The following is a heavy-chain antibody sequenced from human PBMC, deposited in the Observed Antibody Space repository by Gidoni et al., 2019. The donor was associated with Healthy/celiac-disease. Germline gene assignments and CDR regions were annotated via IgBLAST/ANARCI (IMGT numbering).Heavy chain of an antibody. CDR1: GYPFTSSG. CDR2: ISAYNGNT. Sequence: QLQLVQSGAEVKKPGASVKVSCKASGYPFTSSGISWVRQAPGQGLEWMGWISAYNGNTNYAQKLQGRVTMTTDTSTSTAYMELRSLRSDDTAVYYCARSEGNYDSSGYPPDYWGQGTLVTVSS. CDR3: ARSEGNYDSSGYPPDY. V-gene: IGHV1-18*01. J-gene: IGHJ4*02. D-gene: IGHD3-22*01.